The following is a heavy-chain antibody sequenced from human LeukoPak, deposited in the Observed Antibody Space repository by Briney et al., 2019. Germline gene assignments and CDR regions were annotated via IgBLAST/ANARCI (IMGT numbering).Heavy chain of an antibody. CDR3: ARLHLGYCSSTSCGY. J-gene: IGHJ4*02. CDR2: INHSGST. CDR1: GGSFSGYY. D-gene: IGHD2-2*03. Sequence: SETLSLTCAVYGGSFSGYYWSWIRQPPGKGLEWIGEINHSGSTNYNPSLKSQVTISVDTSKNQFSLKLSSVTAADTAVYYCARLHLGYCSSTSCGYWGQGTLVTVSS. V-gene: IGHV4-34*01.